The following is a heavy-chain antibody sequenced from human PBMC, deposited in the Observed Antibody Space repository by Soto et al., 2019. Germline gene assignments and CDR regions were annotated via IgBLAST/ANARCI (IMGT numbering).Heavy chain of an antibody. J-gene: IGHJ5*02. CDR1: GFTFSNYS. CDR2: ISTSSSYI. Sequence: GGSLRLSCAASGFTFSNYSMNWVRQAPGKGLEWVSSISTSSSYIYYADSLKGRFTISRDNAKNSLYLQMNSLRAEDTAVYYCARDLHDYVSFRFDPWGQGTLVTVSS. D-gene: IGHD3-16*01. CDR3: ARDLHDYVSFRFDP. V-gene: IGHV3-21*01.